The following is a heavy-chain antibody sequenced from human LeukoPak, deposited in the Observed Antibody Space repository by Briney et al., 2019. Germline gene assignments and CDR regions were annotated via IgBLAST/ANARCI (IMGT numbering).Heavy chain of an antibody. J-gene: IGHJ6*02. CDR1: GFTFSSYA. V-gene: IGHV3-11*01. Sequence: GGSLRLSCAASGFTFSSYAMSWIRQAPGKGLEWVSYISSSGSTIYYADSVKGRFTISRDNAKNSLYLQMNSLRAEDTAVYYCARAGEDYYYGMDVWGQGTTVTVSS. CDR2: ISSSGSTI. CDR3: ARAGEDYYYGMDV.